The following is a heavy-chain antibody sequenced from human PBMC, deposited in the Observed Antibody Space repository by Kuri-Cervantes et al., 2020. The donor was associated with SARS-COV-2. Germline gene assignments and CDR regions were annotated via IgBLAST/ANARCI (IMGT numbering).Heavy chain of an antibody. CDR1: GYSFTSYW. V-gene: IGHV5-10-1*01. J-gene: IGHJ4*01. CDR2: INPSDSYT. D-gene: IGHD3-22*01. CDR3: ARQPPQYYYDSSGYFNPNFDY. Sequence: KVSCKGSGYSFTSYWISWVRQMPGKGLEWMGRINPSDSYTNYSPSFQGHVTISADKSISTAYLQWSSLKASDTAMYYCARQPPQYYYDSSGYFNPNFDYWGQGTLVTVSS.